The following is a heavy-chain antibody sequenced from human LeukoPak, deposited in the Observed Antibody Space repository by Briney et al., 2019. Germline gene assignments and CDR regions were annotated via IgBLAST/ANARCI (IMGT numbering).Heavy chain of an antibody. CDR2: IYSGGST. Sequence: GGSLRLSCAASGFTVSSNYMSWVRQASGKGLEWVSVIYSGGSTYYADSVKGRFTISRDNSKNTLYLQMNSLRAEDTAVYYCARTGENGDYFDYWGQGTLFTVSS. D-gene: IGHD3-16*01. V-gene: IGHV3-66*02. CDR3: ARTGENGDYFDY. CDR1: GFTVSSNY. J-gene: IGHJ4*02.